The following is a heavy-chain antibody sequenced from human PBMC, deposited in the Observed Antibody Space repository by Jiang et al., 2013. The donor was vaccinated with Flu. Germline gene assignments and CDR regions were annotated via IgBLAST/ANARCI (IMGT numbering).Heavy chain of an antibody. Sequence: QLLESGGGLVKPGGSLRLSCAASGFTFSDYYMSWIRQAPGKGLEWVSYISSSGSTIYYADSVKGRFTTSRDNAKNSLYLQMNSLRAEDTAMYYCATGEGCSGGTCYYYYYYGMDVWGQGTTVTVSS. CDR2: ISSSGSTI. CDR1: GFTFSDYY. D-gene: IGHD2-15*01. CDR3: ATGEGCSGGTCYYYYYYGMDV. J-gene: IGHJ6*02. V-gene: IGHV3-11*01.